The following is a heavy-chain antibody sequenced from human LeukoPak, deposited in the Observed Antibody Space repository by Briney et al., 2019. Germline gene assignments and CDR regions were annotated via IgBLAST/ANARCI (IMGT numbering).Heavy chain of an antibody. Sequence: AVKVSCKASGGTFSSYAISWVRQAPGQGLEWMGGIIPIFGTANYAQKFQGRVTITADESTSTAYMELSSLRSEDTAVYYCARVNSRPYYFDYWGQGTLVTVSS. V-gene: IGHV1-69*13. CDR1: GGTFSSYA. J-gene: IGHJ4*02. D-gene: IGHD2-21*01. CDR2: IIPIFGTA. CDR3: ARVNSRPYYFDY.